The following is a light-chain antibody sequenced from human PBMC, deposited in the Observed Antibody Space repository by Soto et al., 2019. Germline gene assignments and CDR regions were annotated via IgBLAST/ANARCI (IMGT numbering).Light chain of an antibody. V-gene: IGLV2-14*01. CDR1: SSDFGGYNY. CDR3: SSYTSIVV. J-gene: IGLJ2*01. Sequence: QSVLTQPASVSGSPGQSITISCTGTSSDFGGYNYVSWYQQHPGKAPKLMIYDVSNRPSGVSNRFSGSKSGNTASLTISGLQAEDEADYYCSSYTSIVVFGGGTKLTVL. CDR2: DVS.